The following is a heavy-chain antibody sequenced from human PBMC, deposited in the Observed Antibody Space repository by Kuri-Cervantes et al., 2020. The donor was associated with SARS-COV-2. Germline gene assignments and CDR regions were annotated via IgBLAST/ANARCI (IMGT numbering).Heavy chain of an antibody. V-gene: IGHV4-38-2*02. CDR1: GYSISSGYY. D-gene: IGHD1-26*01. CDR2: IYHSGST. J-gene: IGHJ3*02. CDR3: ARAGSYLDAFDI. Sequence: SETLSLTCTVSGYSISSGYYWGWIRRPPGKGLEWIGSIYHSGSTYYNPSLKSRVTISVDTSKNQFSLKLSSVTAADTAVYYCARAGSYLDAFDIWGQGTMVTVSS.